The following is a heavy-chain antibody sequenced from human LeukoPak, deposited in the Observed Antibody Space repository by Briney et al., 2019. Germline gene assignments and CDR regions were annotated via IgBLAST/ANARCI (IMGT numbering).Heavy chain of an antibody. CDR3: ARDLAMVRGVMWKGFDP. CDR1: GGSISSSSYY. V-gene: IGHV4-39*07. CDR2: IYYSGST. J-gene: IGHJ5*02. D-gene: IGHD3-10*01. Sequence: SETLSLTCTVSGGSISSSSYYWGWIRQPPGKGLEWIGSIYYSGSTYYNPSLKSRVTISVDTSKNQFSLKLSSVTAADTAVYYCARDLAMVRGVMWKGFDPWGQGTLVTVSS.